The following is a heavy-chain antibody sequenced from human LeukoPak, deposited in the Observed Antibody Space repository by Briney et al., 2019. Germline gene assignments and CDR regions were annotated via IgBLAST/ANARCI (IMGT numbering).Heavy chain of an antibody. CDR3: ASALSSLIYGSGVGDAFDI. CDR2: IYYSGST. CDR1: GGSISSGGYY. J-gene: IGHJ3*02. Sequence: SETLSLTCTVSGGSISSGGYYWSWIRQHPGKGLEWIGYIYYSGSTYYDPSLKSRVTISVDTSKNQFSLKLSSVTAADTAVYYCASALSSLIYGSGVGDAFDIWGQGTMVTVSS. V-gene: IGHV4-31*03. D-gene: IGHD3-10*01.